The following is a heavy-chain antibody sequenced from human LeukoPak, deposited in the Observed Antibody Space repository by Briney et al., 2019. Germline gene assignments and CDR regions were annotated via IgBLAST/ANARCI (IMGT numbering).Heavy chain of an antibody. Sequence: GGSLRLSCAASEFTFSSYSMNWVRQAPGKGLEWVSYISSSSSTIYYADSVKGRFTISRDNAKNSLYLQMNSLRAEDTAVYYCARDYDILTGAGEETDYWGQGTLVIVSS. CDR2: ISSSSSTI. V-gene: IGHV3-48*01. J-gene: IGHJ4*02. D-gene: IGHD3-9*01. CDR3: ARDYDILTGAGEETDY. CDR1: EFTFSSYS.